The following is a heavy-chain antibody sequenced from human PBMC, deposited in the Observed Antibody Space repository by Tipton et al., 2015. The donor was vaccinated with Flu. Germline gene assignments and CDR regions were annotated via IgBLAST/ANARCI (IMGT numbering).Heavy chain of an antibody. CDR3: ARGRTAYGAYSHYYYMDV. Sequence: QSGAEVKKPGASVKVSCKASGYTFTSYDINWVRQATGQGLEWMGWMNPNSGNTGYAQRFQGRVTMTRNTSISTAYMELSSLRSEDTAVYYCARGRTAYGAYSHYYYMDVWGKGTTVTVSS. V-gene: IGHV1-8*01. D-gene: IGHD4-17*01. CDR2: MNPNSGNT. CDR1: GYTFTSYD. J-gene: IGHJ6*03.